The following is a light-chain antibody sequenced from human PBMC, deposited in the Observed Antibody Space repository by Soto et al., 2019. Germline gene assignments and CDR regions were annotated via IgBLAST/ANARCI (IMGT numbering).Light chain of an antibody. Sequence: DVQMTQSPSSLSASVGDRVTITCRASQRIGGYLNWYQQKPGKAPKLLIYAAAILQSGVPSRFSGSGSGTDFSLTISGLQPDDFATYYCQQSDSTPLTFDGGTKVEIK. CDR3: QQSDSTPLT. J-gene: IGKJ4*01. CDR2: AAA. CDR1: QRIGGY. V-gene: IGKV1-39*01.